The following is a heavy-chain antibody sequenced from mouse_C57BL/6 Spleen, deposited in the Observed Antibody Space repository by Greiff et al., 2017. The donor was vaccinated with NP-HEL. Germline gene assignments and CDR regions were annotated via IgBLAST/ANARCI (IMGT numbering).Heavy chain of an antibody. Sequence: VQLQQSGAELVKPGASVKISCKASGYAFSSYWMNWVKQRPEQGLEWIGRIDPANGNTKYAPKFQGKATITADKSSNTAYLQLSSLTSEDTAIYYCARSGDYGSCYWGQGTTLTVSS. CDR2: IDPANGNT. D-gene: IGHD1-1*01. CDR3: ARSGDYGSCY. V-gene: IGHV14-3*01. CDR1: GYAFSSYW. J-gene: IGHJ2*01.